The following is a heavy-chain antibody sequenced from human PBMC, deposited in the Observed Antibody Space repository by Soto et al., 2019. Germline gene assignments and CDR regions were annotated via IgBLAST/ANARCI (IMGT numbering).Heavy chain of an antibody. J-gene: IGHJ4*02. CDR2: IYYSGST. CDR3: ARIHLRPPHDYSNHPGYFDY. D-gene: IGHD4-4*01. Sequence: SETLSLTCTVSGGSISSGGYYWSWIRQHPGKGLEWIGYIYYSGSTYYNPSLKSRVTISVDTSKNQFSLKLSSATAADTAVYYCARIHLRPPHDYSNHPGYFDYWGQGTLVTVSS. V-gene: IGHV4-31*03. CDR1: GGSISSGGYY.